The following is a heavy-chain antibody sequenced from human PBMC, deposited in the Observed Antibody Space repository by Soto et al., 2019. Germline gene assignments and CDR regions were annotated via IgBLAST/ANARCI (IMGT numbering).Heavy chain of an antibody. CDR1: GYTFTSYD. D-gene: IGHD3-10*01. CDR3: ARGMRFGLPANAFDX. J-gene: IGHJ3*02. Sequence: GASLKVSCNASGYTFTSYDINWVRQATGQGLGWMGFMNPNSGNTGYAKKFQGRVTMTRNTSISTAYMELSSLRSEDTAVYYCARGMRFGLPANAFDXWGQGTMVTVS. V-gene: IGHV1-8*01. CDR2: MNPNSGNT.